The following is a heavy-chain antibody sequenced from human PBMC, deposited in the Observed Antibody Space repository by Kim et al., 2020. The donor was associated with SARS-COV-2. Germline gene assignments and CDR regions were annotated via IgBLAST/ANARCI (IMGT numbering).Heavy chain of an antibody. V-gene: IGHV3-30*18. J-gene: IGHJ2*01. D-gene: IGHD2-2*01. CDR3: AKDRRTTYQPSLYFDL. CDR1: GFTFSSYG. CDR2: ISYDGSNK. Sequence: GGSLRLSCAASGFTFSSYGMHWVRQAPGKGLEWVAVISYDGSNKYYADSVKGRFTISRDNSKNTLYLQMNSLRAEDTAVYYCAKDRRTTYQPSLYFDLWGRGTLVTVSS.